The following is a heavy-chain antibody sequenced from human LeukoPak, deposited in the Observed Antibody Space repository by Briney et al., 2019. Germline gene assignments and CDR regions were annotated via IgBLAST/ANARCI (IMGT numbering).Heavy chain of an antibody. V-gene: IGHV1-69*16. J-gene: IGHJ4*02. CDR1: GYTFTSYY. D-gene: IGHD3-16*01. CDR2: IIPILGTA. CDR3: ARGGGRLGIFDY. Sequence: SVKVSCKASGYTFTSYYMHWVRQAPGQGLEWMGGIIPILGTANYAQKFQGRVTITTDESTSTAYMELSSLRSEDTAVYYCARGGGRLGIFDYWGQGTLVTVSS.